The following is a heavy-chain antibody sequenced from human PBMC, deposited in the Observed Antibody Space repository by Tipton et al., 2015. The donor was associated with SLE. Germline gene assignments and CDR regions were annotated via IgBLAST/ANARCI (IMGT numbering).Heavy chain of an antibody. V-gene: IGHV5-51*01. Sequence: VQLVQSVAEVKKPGESLKISCKGSGYRFSSFWIAWVRQMPGKGLEWMGIIYPGDSDTRYSPSFQGQVTISADKSTSTAYLQWSGLKASDTAMYYCARGDYLSAGFDLWGRGTLVTVSS. CDR3: ARGDYLSAGFDL. CDR2: IYPGDSDT. D-gene: IGHD3-3*01. CDR1: GYRFSSFW. J-gene: IGHJ2*01.